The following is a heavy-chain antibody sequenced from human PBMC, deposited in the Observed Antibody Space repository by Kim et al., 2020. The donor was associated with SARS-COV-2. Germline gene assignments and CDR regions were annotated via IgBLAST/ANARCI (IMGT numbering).Heavy chain of an antibody. J-gene: IGHJ4*02. D-gene: IGHD2-2*01. V-gene: IGHV3-7*01. CDR2: IRQDGSEK. CDR3: ARSSVRTSCFDC. Sequence: GGSLRLSCAASGFNFSSYGMSWVRQAPGKGLEWVVNIRQDGSEKYYVDSVKGRFTISRDNAKNSLYLQMSGLRAEDTAVYYCARSSVRTSCFDCWGQGTLVTVSS. CDR1: GFNFSSYG.